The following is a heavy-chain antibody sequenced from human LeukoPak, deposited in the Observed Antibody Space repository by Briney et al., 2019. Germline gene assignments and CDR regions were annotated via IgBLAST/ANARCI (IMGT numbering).Heavy chain of an antibody. V-gene: IGHV4-39*01. D-gene: IGHD3-10*01. Sequence: PSETLSLTCTVSGGSISSSSYYWGWIRQPPGKGLEWIGSIYYSGSTYYNPSLKSRVTISVDTSKNQFSLKLSSVTAADTAVYYCARHILGGSGRYYYYYMDVWGKGTTVTISS. CDR2: IYYSGST. J-gene: IGHJ6*03. CDR3: ARHILGGSGRYYYYYMDV. CDR1: GGSISSSSYY.